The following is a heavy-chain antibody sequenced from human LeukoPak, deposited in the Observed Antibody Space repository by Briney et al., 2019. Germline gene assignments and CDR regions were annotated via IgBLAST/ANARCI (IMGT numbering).Heavy chain of an antibody. J-gene: IGHJ3*02. D-gene: IGHD3-22*01. CDR2: IYYSGST. V-gene: IGHV4-61*01. CDR3: ARGGYYYDSSGYWGAFDI. CDR1: GGSLSSSSYY. Sequence: SETLSLTCTVSGGSLSSSSYYWGWIRQPPGKGLEWIGYIYYSGSTNYNPSLKSRVTISVDTSKNQFSLKLSSVTAADTAVYYCARGGYYYDSSGYWGAFDIWGQGTMVTVSS.